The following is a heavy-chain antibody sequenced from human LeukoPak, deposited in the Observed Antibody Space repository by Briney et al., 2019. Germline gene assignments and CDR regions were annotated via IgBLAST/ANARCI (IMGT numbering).Heavy chain of an antibody. CDR1: GFTFSSFG. J-gene: IGHJ4*02. Sequence: GGSLRLSCAASGFTFSSFGMHRVRQAAGKGLGWVGVIWYDASNKYYVESVKGRFTISRDNSKNTLYLQMNSLRDDDTAVYYCARWNDGWEFDYWGQGTLVSVSS. D-gene: IGHD1-1*01. CDR3: ARWNDGWEFDY. V-gene: IGHV3-33*01. CDR2: IWYDASNK.